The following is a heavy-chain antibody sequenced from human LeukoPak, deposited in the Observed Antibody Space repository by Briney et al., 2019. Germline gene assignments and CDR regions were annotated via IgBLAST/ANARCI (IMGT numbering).Heavy chain of an antibody. Sequence: PSETLSLTCAVYGGSFSGYYWSWIRQPPGKGLEWIGEINHSGSTNYNPSLKSRVTISVDTSKNQFSLKLSSVTAADTAVYYCARGPYDYVWGSYRYCFDYWGQGTLVTVSS. CDR3: ARGPYDYVWGSYRYCFDY. V-gene: IGHV4-34*01. D-gene: IGHD3-16*02. CDR2: INHSGST. CDR1: GGSFSGYY. J-gene: IGHJ4*02.